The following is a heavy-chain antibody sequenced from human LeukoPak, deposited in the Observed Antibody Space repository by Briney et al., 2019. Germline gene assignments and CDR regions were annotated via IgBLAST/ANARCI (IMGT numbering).Heavy chain of an antibody. CDR2: IYYSGST. CDR1: GGSVSSGSHY. CDR3: ARDGGSSWYLAFDI. D-gene: IGHD6-13*01. Sequence: SETLSLTCTVSGGSVSSGSHYWSWIRQPPGKGLEWIGYIYYSGSTNYNPSLKSRVTISVDTSKNQFSLKLSSVTAADTAVYYCARDGGSSWYLAFDIWGQGTMVTVSS. J-gene: IGHJ3*02. V-gene: IGHV4-61*01.